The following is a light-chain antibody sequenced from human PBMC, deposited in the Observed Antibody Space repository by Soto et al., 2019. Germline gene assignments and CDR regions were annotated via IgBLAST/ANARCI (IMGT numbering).Light chain of an antibody. J-gene: IGLJ2*01. Sequence: QSALTQPRSVSGSPGQSVTISCTGTSSDVGGYNYVSWYQQHPGKAPKLMIYDVSKRPSGVPDRFSGSKSGNTASLTISGLQAEDEADYYCCSYAGSYLVFCGGTKLTVL. CDR1: SSDVGGYNY. V-gene: IGLV2-11*01. CDR3: CSYAGSYLV. CDR2: DVS.